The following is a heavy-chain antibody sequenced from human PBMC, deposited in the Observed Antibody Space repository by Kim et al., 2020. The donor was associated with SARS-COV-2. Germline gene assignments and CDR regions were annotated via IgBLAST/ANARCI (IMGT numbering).Heavy chain of an antibody. V-gene: IGHV3-33*01. CDR3: ARDMPFGLGFGELVGDV. D-gene: IGHD3-10*01. CDR1: GLTFSSYG. CDR2: IWYDGSNK. J-gene: IGHJ6*02. Sequence: GGSLRLSCAASGLTFSSYGMHWVRQAPGKGLEWVAVIWYDGSNKYYADSVKGRFTISRDNSKNTLYLQMNSLRAEDTAVYYCARDMPFGLGFGELVGDVWGQGTTVTVSS.